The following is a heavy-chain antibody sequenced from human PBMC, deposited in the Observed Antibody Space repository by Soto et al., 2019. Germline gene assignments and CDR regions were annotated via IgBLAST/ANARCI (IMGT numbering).Heavy chain of an antibody. J-gene: IGHJ4*02. CDR1: GDSVSSNSAA. D-gene: IGHD6-19*01. CDR3: ARDVRIAVAGRKYYFDY. CDR2: TYYRSKWYN. Sequence: SQTLSLTCAISGDSVSSNSAAWNWIRQSPSRGLGWLGRTYYRSKWYNDYAVSVKSRITINPDTSKNQFSLQLNSVTPEDTAVYYCARDVRIAVAGRKYYFDYWGQGTLVTVSS. V-gene: IGHV6-1*01.